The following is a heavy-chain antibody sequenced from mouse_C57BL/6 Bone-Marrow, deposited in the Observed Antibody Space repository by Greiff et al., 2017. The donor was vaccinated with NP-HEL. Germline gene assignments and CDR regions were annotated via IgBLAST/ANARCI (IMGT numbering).Heavy chain of an antibody. CDR1: GFSFNTYA. D-gene: IGHD2-4*01. V-gene: IGHV10-1*01. J-gene: IGHJ3*01. CDR3: VRHVGYDYLFAY. Sequence: EVQLVESGGGLVQPKGSLKLSCAASGFSFNTYAMNWVRQAPGKGLEWVARIRSKSNNYATYYADSVKDRFTISRDDSESMLYLQMNNLKTEDTAMYYCVRHVGYDYLFAYWGQGTLVTVSA. CDR2: IRSKSNNYAT.